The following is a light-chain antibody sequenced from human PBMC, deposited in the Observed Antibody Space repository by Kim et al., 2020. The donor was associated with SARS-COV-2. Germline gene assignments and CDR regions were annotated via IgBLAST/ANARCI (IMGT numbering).Light chain of an antibody. CDR1: QSVTSDS. V-gene: IGKV3-20*01. J-gene: IGKJ1*01. CDR3: QRYGSSQWT. CDR2: GAS. Sequence: EVVLTQSPGTLSLSPGERATLSCRASQSVTSDSLLWYQQKPGQAPRLLIHGASTRATGVPDRFSGSGSGTDFTLTISRLEPEDFAVYYCQRYGSSQWTFGEGTQGGIK.